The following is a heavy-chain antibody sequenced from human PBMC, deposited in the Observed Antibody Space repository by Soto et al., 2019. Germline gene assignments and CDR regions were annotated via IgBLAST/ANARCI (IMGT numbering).Heavy chain of an antibody. Sequence: GGSLRLSCAASGFTFSSYSMNWVRQAPGKGLEWVSSISNSSSYIYYADSVKGRFTISRDNAKNSLYLQMNSLRAEDTAVYYCARGYSSSWLGMDVWGQGTTVTVSS. CDR3: ARGYSSSWLGMDV. V-gene: IGHV3-21*01. CDR2: ISNSSSYI. J-gene: IGHJ6*02. D-gene: IGHD6-13*01. CDR1: GFTFSSYS.